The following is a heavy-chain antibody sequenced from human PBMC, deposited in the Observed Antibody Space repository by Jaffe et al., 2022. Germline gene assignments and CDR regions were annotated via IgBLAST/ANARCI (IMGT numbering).Heavy chain of an antibody. Sequence: QVQLQESGPGLVKPSETLSLTCTVSGGSISSYYWSWIRQPPGKGLEWIGYIYYSGSTNYNPSLKSRVTISVDTSKNQFSLKLSSVTAADTAVYYCARDGRSGYYYGSGSYSYYYYYMDVWGKGTTVTVSS. CDR3: ARDGRSGYYYGSGSYSYYYYYMDV. CDR1: GGSISSYY. D-gene: IGHD3-10*01. V-gene: IGHV4-59*01. J-gene: IGHJ6*03. CDR2: IYYSGST.